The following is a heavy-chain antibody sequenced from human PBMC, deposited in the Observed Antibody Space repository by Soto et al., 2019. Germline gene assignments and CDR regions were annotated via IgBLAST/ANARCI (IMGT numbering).Heavy chain of an antibody. CDR1: GGSISSGDYY. Sequence: SETLSLTCTVSGGSISSGDYYWSWIRQPPGKGLEWIGYIYYSGSTYYNPSLKSRVTISVDTSKNQFSLKLSSVTAADTAVYYCARRVHNDYGDYIDYWGQGTLVTVSS. V-gene: IGHV4-30-4*01. D-gene: IGHD4-17*01. CDR2: IYYSGST. CDR3: ARRVHNDYGDYIDY. J-gene: IGHJ4*02.